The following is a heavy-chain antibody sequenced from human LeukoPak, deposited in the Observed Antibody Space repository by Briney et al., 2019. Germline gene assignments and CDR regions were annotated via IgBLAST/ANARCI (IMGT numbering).Heavy chain of an antibody. J-gene: IGHJ1*01. CDR2: IYYSGST. CDR3: ARGIAVAGKRAEYFQH. Sequence: SETLSLTCTVSGGSISSYYWSWIRQPPGKGLEWIGYIYYSGSTNYNPSLKSRVTISVDTSKNQFSPKLSSVTAADTAVYYCARGIAVAGKRAEYFQHWGQGTLVTVSS. D-gene: IGHD6-19*01. CDR1: GGSISSYY. V-gene: IGHV4-59*01.